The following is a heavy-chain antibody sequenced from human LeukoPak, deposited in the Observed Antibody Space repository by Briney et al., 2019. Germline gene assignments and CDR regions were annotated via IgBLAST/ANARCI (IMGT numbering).Heavy chain of an antibody. J-gene: IGHJ4*02. V-gene: IGHV4-30-4*01. Sequence: SETLSLTCTVSGGSISSGDYYWSWIRQPPGKGLEWIGYIYYSGSTYYNPSLKSRVTISVDTSKNQFSLKLSSVTAADTAVYYCARSYCSGGSCYVGWGQGTLVTVSS. CDR3: ARSYCSGGSCYVG. CDR2: IYYSGST. D-gene: IGHD2-15*01. CDR1: GGSISSGDYY.